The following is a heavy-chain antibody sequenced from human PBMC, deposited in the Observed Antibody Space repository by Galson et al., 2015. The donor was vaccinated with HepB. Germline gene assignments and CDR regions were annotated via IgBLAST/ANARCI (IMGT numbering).Heavy chain of an antibody. Sequence: SLRLSCAASGFTFSSYGMHWVRQAPGKGLEWVAGIRYDGSNKYYGDTVKGRFTISRDDSKNTLYLQMNSLRADDTAVYYCARDISMWTLDFDYWGQGTLVTVSS. CDR3: ARDISMWTLDFDY. CDR2: IRYDGSNK. J-gene: IGHJ4*02. D-gene: IGHD2/OR15-2a*01. V-gene: IGHV3-33*01. CDR1: GFTFSSYG.